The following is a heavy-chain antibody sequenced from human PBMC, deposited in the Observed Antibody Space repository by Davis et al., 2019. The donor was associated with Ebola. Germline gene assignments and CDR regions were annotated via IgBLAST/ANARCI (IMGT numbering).Heavy chain of an antibody. J-gene: IGHJ4*02. V-gene: IGHV3-30*18. Sequence: GESLKISCAASGFTFSSYGMHWVRQAPGKGLEWVAVISYDGSNKYYADSVKGRFTISRDNSKNTLYLQMNSLRAEDTAVYYCAKDRGGWLGAQGYFDYWGQGTLVTVSS. D-gene: IGHD6-19*01. CDR2: ISYDGSNK. CDR3: AKDRGGWLGAQGYFDY. CDR1: GFTFSSYG.